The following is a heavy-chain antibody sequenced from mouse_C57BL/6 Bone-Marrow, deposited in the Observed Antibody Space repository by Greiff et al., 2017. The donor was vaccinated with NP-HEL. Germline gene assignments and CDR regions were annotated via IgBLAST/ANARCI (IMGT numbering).Heavy chain of an antibody. Sequence: EVMLVESGGGLVKPGGSLKLSCAASGFTFSSYAMSWVSQTPEKRLEWVATISDGGSYTYYPDNVKGRFTISRDNAKINLYLQMSHLKSVYTAMYCCAREEIYDYLAWFAYWGQGTLVTVSA. V-gene: IGHV5-4*01. CDR1: GFTFSSYA. CDR2: ISDGGSYT. CDR3: AREEIYDYLAWFAY. J-gene: IGHJ3*01. D-gene: IGHD2-4*01.